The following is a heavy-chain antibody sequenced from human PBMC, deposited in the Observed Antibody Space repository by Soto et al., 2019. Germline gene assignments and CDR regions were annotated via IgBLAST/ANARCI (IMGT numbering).Heavy chain of an antibody. CDR2: IYYSGST. V-gene: IGHV4-59*11. CDR3: ARGGARCDY. J-gene: IGHJ4*02. Sequence: QVQLQESGPGLVKPSETLSLTCTVSGGSISSHYWSWMRQAPGKGLEWIGYIYYSGSTNYNPSLKGRVTILVDTSKNQFSLKLNSVPAADTAVYYCARGGARCDYWGQGTLVTVSS. D-gene: IGHD3-10*01. CDR1: GGSISSHY.